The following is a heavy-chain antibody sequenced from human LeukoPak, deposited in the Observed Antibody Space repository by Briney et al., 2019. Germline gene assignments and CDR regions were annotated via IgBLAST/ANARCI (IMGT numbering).Heavy chain of an antibody. CDR2: INPNSGGT. J-gene: IGHJ4*02. D-gene: IGHD2-15*01. Sequence: ASVKVSCKASGYTFTGYYIHWARQAPGQGLECMGWINPNSGGTNYAQKFQGRVTMTRDTSISTVYMELSRLRSDDTAVYYCARAQVEYCSGGRCYSGYWGQGTLVTVSS. CDR1: GYTFTGYY. CDR3: ARAQVEYCSGGRCYSGY. V-gene: IGHV1-2*02.